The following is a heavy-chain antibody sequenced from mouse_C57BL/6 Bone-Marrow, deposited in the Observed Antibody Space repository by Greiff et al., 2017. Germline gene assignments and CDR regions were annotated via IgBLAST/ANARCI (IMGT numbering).Heavy chain of an antibody. CDR3: VRQGDTTLDD. J-gene: IGHJ2*01. CDR2: IRSKSNNYAT. CDR1: GFSFNTYA. Sequence: VTLVESGGGLVQPKGSLKLSCAASGFSFNTYAMNWVRQAPGKGWEWVTRIRSKSNNYATYYADSVKDRFTIYRNDSDIMLYLQMNDFKTEDTAMSYCVRQGDTTLDDWGQGTTLTVSS. V-gene: IGHV10-1*01. D-gene: IGHD1-1*01.